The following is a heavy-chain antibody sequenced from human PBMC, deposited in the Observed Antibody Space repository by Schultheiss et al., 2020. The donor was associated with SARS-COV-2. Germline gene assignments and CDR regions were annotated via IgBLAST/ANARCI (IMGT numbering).Heavy chain of an antibody. J-gene: IGHJ4*02. CDR3: ARDTAGRHVYKEYDY. D-gene: IGHD5-24*01. CDR1: GFNFNNYA. CDR2: ITISSDYK. Sequence: GGSLRLSCVASGFNFNNYAMNWVRQAPGKGLEWVSSITISSDYKYYADSVKGRFTISRDDAKNSLYLQVDSLRAEDTAVYYCARDTAGRHVYKEYDYWGQGTLVTVSS. V-gene: IGHV3-21*01.